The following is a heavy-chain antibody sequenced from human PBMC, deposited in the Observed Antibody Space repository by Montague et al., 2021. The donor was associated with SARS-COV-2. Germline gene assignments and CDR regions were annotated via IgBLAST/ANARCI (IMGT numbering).Heavy chain of an antibody. CDR3: ARDGADYSFAYYHEMDV. CDR2: LYTSGST. Sequence: SETLSLTCTVSGASVRRYYWSWIRQSAGKKLEWMGRLYTSGSTYYNPSFKSRVTMSLDTSKKLFSLNLSSMTAADTAVYYCARDGADYSFAYYHEMDVWGQGIAVTVSS. CDR1: GASVRRYY. D-gene: IGHD5-12*01. J-gene: IGHJ6*02. V-gene: IGHV4-4*07.